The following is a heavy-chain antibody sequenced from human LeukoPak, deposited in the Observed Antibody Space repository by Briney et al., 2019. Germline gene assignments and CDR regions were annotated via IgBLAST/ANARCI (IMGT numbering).Heavy chain of an antibody. Sequence: SETLSLTCTVSGGSISSSSYYWGWIRQPPGKGLEWIGSIYYSGSTNYNPSLKSRVTISVDTSKNQFSLKLSSVTAADTAVYYCARVRPGHCSGGSCYRAPYYYYYMDVWGKGTTVTVSS. CDR1: GGSISSSSYY. CDR2: IYYSGST. D-gene: IGHD2-15*01. J-gene: IGHJ6*03. CDR3: ARVRPGHCSGGSCYRAPYYYYYMDV. V-gene: IGHV4-39*07.